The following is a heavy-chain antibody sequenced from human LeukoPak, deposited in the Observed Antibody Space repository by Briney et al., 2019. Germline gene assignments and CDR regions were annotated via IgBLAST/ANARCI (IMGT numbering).Heavy chain of an antibody. J-gene: IGHJ3*02. CDR1: GGSISSYY. D-gene: IGHD4-17*01. V-gene: IGHV4-59*01. CDR2: IYYSGST. CDR3: ARGDYGDYDNAFDI. Sequence: SETLSLTCTVSGGSISSYYWSWIRQPPGKGLEWIGYIYYSGSTNYNPSLKSRVTISVDTSKNQFSLKLSSVTTADTAVYYCARGDYGDYDNAFDIWGQGAMVTVSS.